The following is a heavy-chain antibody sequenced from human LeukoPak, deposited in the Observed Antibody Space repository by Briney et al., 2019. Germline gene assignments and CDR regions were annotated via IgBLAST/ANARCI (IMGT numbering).Heavy chain of an antibody. Sequence: GASVKVCCKASGGTFSSYAISWVRQAPGQGLEWMGRIIPILGIANYAQKFQGRVTITADKSTSTAYMELSSLRSEDTAVYYCARVGVGWYFDLWGRGTLVTVSS. CDR3: ARVGVGWYFDL. CDR2: IIPILGIA. V-gene: IGHV1-69*04. D-gene: IGHD2-8*01. CDR1: GGTFSSYA. J-gene: IGHJ2*01.